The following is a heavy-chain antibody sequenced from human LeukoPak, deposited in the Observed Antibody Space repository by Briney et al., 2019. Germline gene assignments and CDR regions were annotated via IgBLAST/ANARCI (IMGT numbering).Heavy chain of an antibody. Sequence: PSETLSLTCSVSGGSINNYYWGWIRRPPGRGLEYIGHIYYTGKTDYNPSFKSRVTMSVDTSKNQLSLELNFLTAADTAVYYCARWDCSSGTCYYLDYWGQGTLVIVSS. CDR3: ARWDCSSGTCYYLDY. J-gene: IGHJ4*02. V-gene: IGHV4-59*01. CDR2: IYYTGKT. D-gene: IGHD2-15*01. CDR1: GGSINNYY.